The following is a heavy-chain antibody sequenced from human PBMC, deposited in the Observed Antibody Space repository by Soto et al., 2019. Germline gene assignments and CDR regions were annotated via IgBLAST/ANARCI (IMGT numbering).Heavy chain of an antibody. V-gene: IGHV4-34*01. CDR2: INHSGST. Sequence: PSETLSLTCTVSGGSFSGYYWSWIRQPPGKGLEWIGEINHSGSTNYNPSLKSRVTISVDTSKNQFSLKLSSVTAADTAVYYCARGPYSYGYGDAFDIWGQGTMVTVSS. D-gene: IGHD5-18*01. J-gene: IGHJ3*02. CDR1: GGSFSGYY. CDR3: ARGPYSYGYGDAFDI.